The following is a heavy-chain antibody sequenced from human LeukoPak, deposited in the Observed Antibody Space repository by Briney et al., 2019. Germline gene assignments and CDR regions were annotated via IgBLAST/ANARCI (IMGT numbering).Heavy chain of an antibody. Sequence: ASVKVSYKASGYTFTGYYMHWVRQAPGQGLEWMGWINPNSGGTNYAQKFQGRVTMTRDTSISTAYMELSRLRSDDTAVYYCARGDYVWGSYRSWGQGTLVTVSS. V-gene: IGHV1-2*02. J-gene: IGHJ5*02. CDR3: ARGDYVWGSYRS. D-gene: IGHD3-16*02. CDR1: GYTFTGYY. CDR2: INPNSGGT.